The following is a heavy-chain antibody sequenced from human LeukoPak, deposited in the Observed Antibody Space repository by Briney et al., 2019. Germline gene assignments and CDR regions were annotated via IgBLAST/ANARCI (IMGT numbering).Heavy chain of an antibody. CDR1: GFTVSSNY. V-gene: IGHV3-66*01. D-gene: IGHD1-14*01. Sequence: PGGSLRLSCAASGFTVSSNYMSWVRQAPGKGLEWVSVIYSGGSTYYADSVKGRFTISRDNSKNTLYLQMNSLRAEDTAVYYCARDSAWTGGAFDIWGQGTMVTVSS. J-gene: IGHJ3*02. CDR2: IYSGGST. CDR3: ARDSAWTGGAFDI.